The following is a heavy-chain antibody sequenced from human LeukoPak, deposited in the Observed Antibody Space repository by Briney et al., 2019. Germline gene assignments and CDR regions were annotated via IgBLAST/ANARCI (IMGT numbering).Heavy chain of an antibody. V-gene: IGHV3-23*01. CDR2: ISGSGGST. Sequence: GGSLRLSCAASGFTFSSYAMSWVRQAPGKGLEWVSAISGSGGSTYYADSVKGRFTISRDNSKNTLCLQMNSLRAEDTAVYYCARREAPRNAFDIWGQGTMVTVSS. J-gene: IGHJ3*02. CDR1: GFTFSSYA. CDR3: ARREAPRNAFDI. D-gene: IGHD1-26*01.